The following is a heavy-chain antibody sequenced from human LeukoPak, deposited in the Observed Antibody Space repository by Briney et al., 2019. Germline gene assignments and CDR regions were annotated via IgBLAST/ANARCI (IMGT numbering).Heavy chain of an antibody. CDR3: TTEYYGDYHY. D-gene: IGHD4-17*01. Sequence: GGSLRLSCAASGFTFSSYSMNWVRQAPGKGLEWVSYISSSSSTIYYADSVKGRFTISRDNAKNSLYLQTNSLRAEDTAVYYCTTEYYGDYHYWGQGTLVTVSS. V-gene: IGHV3-48*01. CDR2: ISSSSSTI. CDR1: GFTFSSYS. J-gene: IGHJ4*02.